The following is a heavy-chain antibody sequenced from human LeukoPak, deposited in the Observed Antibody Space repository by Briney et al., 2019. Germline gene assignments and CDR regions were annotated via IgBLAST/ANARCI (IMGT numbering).Heavy chain of an antibody. V-gene: IGHV4-59*08. D-gene: IGHD6-25*01. J-gene: IGHJ4*02. CDR2: IYYSGST. Sequence: SETLSLTRTVSGGSISSYYWSWIRQPPGKGLEWIGYIYYSGSTNYNPSLKSRVTISVDTSKNQFSLKLSSVTAADTAVYYCARQPATPNSFDYWGQGTLVTVSS. CDR1: GGSISSYY. CDR3: ARQPATPNSFDY.